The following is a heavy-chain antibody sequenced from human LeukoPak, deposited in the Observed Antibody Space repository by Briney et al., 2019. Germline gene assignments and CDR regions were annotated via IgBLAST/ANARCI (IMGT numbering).Heavy chain of an antibody. CDR2: INPNSGGT. D-gene: IGHD3-22*01. J-gene: IGHJ4*02. V-gene: IGHV1-2*02. CDR1: VYTFTVYF. CDR3: ARELNYDSSGYYFDY. Sequence: ASVTVSFTASVYTFTVYFMHWVRQAPGQGLERMGWINPNSGGTNYAQKFQGRVTMTRDTSISTAYMELSRLRSDDTAVYYCARELNYDSSGYYFDYWGQGTLVTVSS.